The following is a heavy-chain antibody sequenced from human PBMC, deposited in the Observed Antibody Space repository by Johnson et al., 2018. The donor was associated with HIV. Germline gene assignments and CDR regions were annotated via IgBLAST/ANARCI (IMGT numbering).Heavy chain of an antibody. CDR3: ARGTGTDDAFDI. CDR2: IYSGGST. Sequence: VQLVESGGGVVKPGGSLRLSCAASGFTFSSYAMHWVRQAPGKGLEWVSVIYSGGSTYYADSVKGRFTISRDNSKNTLYLQMNSLGAEDTAVYYCARGTGTDDAFDIWGQGTVVTVSS. D-gene: IGHD1-1*01. V-gene: IGHV3-66*01. J-gene: IGHJ3*02. CDR1: GFTFSSYA.